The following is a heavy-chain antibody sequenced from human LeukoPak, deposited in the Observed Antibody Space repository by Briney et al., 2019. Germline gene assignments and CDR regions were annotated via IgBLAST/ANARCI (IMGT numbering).Heavy chain of an antibody. CDR3: ARHGGYTVQLEPYFDS. CDR1: GGSISRYY. J-gene: IGHJ4*02. D-gene: IGHD1-1*01. V-gene: IGHV4-59*08. CDR2: IYYSGST. Sequence: SETLSLTCTVSGGSISRYYWSWIRQPPGKGLQWIGYIYYSGSTNYNPSLKSRVTISVDRSKNQFSLKLSSVTAADTAAYYCARHGGYTVQLEPYFDSWGQGTLVTVSS.